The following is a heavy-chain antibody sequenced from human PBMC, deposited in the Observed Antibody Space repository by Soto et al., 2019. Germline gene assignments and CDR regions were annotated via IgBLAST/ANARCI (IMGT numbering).Heavy chain of an antibody. CDR3: ARRRGITIFGRGNTRLLVDF. D-gene: IGHD3-3*01. V-gene: IGHV4-34*01. J-gene: IGHJ5*01. Sequence: SETLSLTCAVYGGSFSGYYWSWIRQPPGKGLEWIGEINHSGSTNYNPSLKSRVTISVDTSKNQFSLKLSSVTAADTAVYYLARRRGITIFGRGNTRLLVDFWGQGT. CDR2: INHSGST. CDR1: GGSFSGYY.